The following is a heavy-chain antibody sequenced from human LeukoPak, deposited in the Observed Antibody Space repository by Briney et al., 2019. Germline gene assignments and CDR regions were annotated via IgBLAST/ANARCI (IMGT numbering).Heavy chain of an antibody. CDR1: GYTFTSYG. CDR3: AREAIGDPNAFDI. CDR2: ISAYNGNT. V-gene: IGHV1-18*01. J-gene: IGHJ3*02. Sequence: ASVEVSCKASGYTFTSYGISWVRQAPGQGLEWMGWISAYNGNTNYAQKLQGRVAMTTDTSTSTAYMELRSLRSDDTAVYYCAREAIGDPNAFDIWGQGTMVTVSS. D-gene: IGHD4-17*01.